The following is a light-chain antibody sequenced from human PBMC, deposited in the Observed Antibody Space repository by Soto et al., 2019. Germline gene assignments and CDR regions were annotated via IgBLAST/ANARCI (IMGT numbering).Light chain of an antibody. CDR3: QQRSNWPS. J-gene: IGKJ1*01. CDR2: DAS. V-gene: IGKV3-11*01. Sequence: EVVLTQSPATLSLSPGEIATLSGRASQSVRTSLAWYQHKPGQAPRLVIYDASLRANGVPARFGGSGSGTDFTLTISSLEPEDFAVYCCQQRSNWPSFGQGTKVDI. CDR1: QSVRTS.